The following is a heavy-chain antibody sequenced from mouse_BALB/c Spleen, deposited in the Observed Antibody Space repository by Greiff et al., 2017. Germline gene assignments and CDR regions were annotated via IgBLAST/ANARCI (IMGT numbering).Heavy chain of an antibody. Sequence: QVQLQQSGAELVKPGASVKLSCKTSGYTFTSYWIQWVKQRPGQGLGWIGEIFPGTGTTYYNEKFKGKATLTIDTSSSTAYMQLSSLTSEDSAVYFCARGDYGYDTSAMDYWGQGTSVTVSS. CDR2: IFPGTGTT. D-gene: IGHD2-2*01. J-gene: IGHJ4*01. V-gene: IGHV1S132*01. CDR3: ARGDYGYDTSAMDY. CDR1: GYTFTSYW.